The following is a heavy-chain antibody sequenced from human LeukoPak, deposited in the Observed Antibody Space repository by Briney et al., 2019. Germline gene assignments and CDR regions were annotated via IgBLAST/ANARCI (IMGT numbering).Heavy chain of an antibody. D-gene: IGHD3-22*01. Sequence: GGSLRLSCAASGFTFSNYAMHWVRQAPGKGLEWVAVIWYDGSNKYYADSVKGRFTISRDNSKNTLYLQMNSLRAEDTAVYYCAKVPDSSGYYRPDDAFDIWGQGTMVTVSS. V-gene: IGHV3-33*06. CDR1: GFTFSNYA. CDR3: AKVPDSSGYYRPDDAFDI. CDR2: IWYDGSNK. J-gene: IGHJ3*02.